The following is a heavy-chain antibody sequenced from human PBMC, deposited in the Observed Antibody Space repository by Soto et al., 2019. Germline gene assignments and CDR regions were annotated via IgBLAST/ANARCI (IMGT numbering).Heavy chain of an antibody. Sequence: PGGSLRLSCEASGFTFNTYSMHWVRQPPGKGLEWLAAIWYDGTQKYYADSVKGRFIICRDNSKKTLYLEMNSLRAEDTAVYYCARAGGTTVTGLWHFDSWGQGTLVTVSS. J-gene: IGHJ4*02. CDR1: GFTFNTYS. D-gene: IGHD4-17*01. V-gene: IGHV3-33*01. CDR3: ARAGGTTVTGLWHFDS. CDR2: IWYDGTQK.